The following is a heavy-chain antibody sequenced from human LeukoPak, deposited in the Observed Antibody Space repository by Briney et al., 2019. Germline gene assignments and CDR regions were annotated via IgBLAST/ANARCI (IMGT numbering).Heavy chain of an antibody. CDR3: ARSYSSSPYYFDY. D-gene: IGHD6-13*01. Sequence: SETLSLTCTVSGGSISSGGYYWSWIRQHPGKGLEWIGYIYYSGSTYYNPSLKSRVTISVDMSKNQFSLKLSSVTAADTAVYYCARSYSSSPYYFDYWGQGTLVTVSS. CDR2: IYYSGST. CDR1: GGSISSGGYY. J-gene: IGHJ4*02. V-gene: IGHV4-31*03.